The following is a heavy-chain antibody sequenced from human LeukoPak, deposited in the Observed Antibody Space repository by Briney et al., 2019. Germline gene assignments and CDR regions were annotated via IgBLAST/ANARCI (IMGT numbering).Heavy chain of an antibody. J-gene: IGHJ4*02. CDR3: ARGQSSGSYGSGSYGHY. Sequence: AGGSLRLSCAASGFTFSSYGMHWVRQAPGKGLEWVAFIRYDGSNKYYADSVKGRFTISRDNAKNSLYLQMNSLRAEDTAVYYCARGQSSGSYGSGSYGHYWGQGTLVTVSS. CDR2: IRYDGSNK. CDR1: GFTFSSYG. V-gene: IGHV3-30*02. D-gene: IGHD3-10*01.